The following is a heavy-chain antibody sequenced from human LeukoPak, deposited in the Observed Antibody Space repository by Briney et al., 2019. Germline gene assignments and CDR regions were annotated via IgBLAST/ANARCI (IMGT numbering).Heavy chain of an antibody. CDR2: ISRSSTTI. CDR3: ATSGYSSSWYFG. J-gene: IGHJ4*02. Sequence: PGGSLRLSCAASGFTVSTNYMNWVRQAPGKGLEWVSYISRSSTTIYYADSVKGRFTISRDNAKNSLYLQMNSLRAEDTAVYYCATSGYSSSWYFGWGQGTLDTVSS. CDR1: GFTVSTNY. D-gene: IGHD6-13*01. V-gene: IGHV3-48*01.